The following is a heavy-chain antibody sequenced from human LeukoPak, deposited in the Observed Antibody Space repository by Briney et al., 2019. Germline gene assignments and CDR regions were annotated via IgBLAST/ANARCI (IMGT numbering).Heavy chain of an antibody. D-gene: IGHD4-17*01. V-gene: IGHV3-30*04. CDR2: ISYDGSNK. J-gene: IGHJ3*02. Sequence: GSLRLSCAASGFTFSSYAMHWVRQAPGKGLEWVAVISYDGSNKYYADSVKGRFTISRDNSKNTLYLQMNSLRAEDTAVYYCARDRAPAYDYGDNDAFDIWGQGTMVTVSS. CDR3: ARDRAPAYDYGDNDAFDI. CDR1: GFTFSSYA.